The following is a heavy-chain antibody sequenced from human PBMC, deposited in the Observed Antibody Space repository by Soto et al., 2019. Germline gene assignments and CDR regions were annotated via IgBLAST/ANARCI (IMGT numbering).Heavy chain of an antibody. D-gene: IGHD3-10*01. CDR2: IYYSGST. Sequence: SETLSLPCTVSCGSISSGGHYWSWISQHPGKGLEWIASIYYSGSTYYNPSLKSRVTISVDTSKNQFSLKLSSVTAADTAVYYCARSSNYYGSRYFDYWGQGTLVTVPS. CDR3: ARSSNYYGSRYFDY. J-gene: IGHJ4*02. CDR1: CGSISSGGHY. V-gene: IGHV4-31*03.